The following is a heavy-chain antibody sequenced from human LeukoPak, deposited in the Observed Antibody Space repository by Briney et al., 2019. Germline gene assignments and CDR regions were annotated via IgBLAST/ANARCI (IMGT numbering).Heavy chain of an antibody. CDR1: GGTFSSYA. J-gene: IGHJ5*02. CDR2: INPNSGGT. Sequence: GASVKVSCKASGGTFSSYAISWVRQAPGQGLEWMGWINPNSGGTNYAQKFQGRVTMTRDTSISTAYMELSRLRSDDTAVYYCARDSGRGYCSGGSCLNWFDPWGQGTLVTVSS. V-gene: IGHV1-2*02. CDR3: ARDSGRGYCSGGSCLNWFDP. D-gene: IGHD2-15*01.